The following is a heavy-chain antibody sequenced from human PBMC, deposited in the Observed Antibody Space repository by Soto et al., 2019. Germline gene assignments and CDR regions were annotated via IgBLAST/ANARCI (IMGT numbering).Heavy chain of an antibody. Sequence: QVQLQESGPGLVKPSQTLSLTCTVSGGSISSGGYYWSWIRQNPGKGLEWIGYFYYSGTTNYNPSLKSRLTISVDTSKNQFSLKLNSMTAADTAVYYCARDESATDAFDIWGQGTMVTVSS. CDR2: FYYSGTT. CDR1: GGSISSGGYY. V-gene: IGHV4-31*03. J-gene: IGHJ3*02. CDR3: ARDESATDAFDI. D-gene: IGHD5-12*01.